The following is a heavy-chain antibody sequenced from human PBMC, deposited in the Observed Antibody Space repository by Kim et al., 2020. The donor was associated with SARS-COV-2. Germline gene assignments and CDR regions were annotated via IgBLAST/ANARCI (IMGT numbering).Heavy chain of an antibody. Sequence: GGSLRLSCAASGFTFSSYAMSWVRQAPGKGLEWVSAISGSGGSTYYADSVKGRFTISRDNSKNTLYLQMNSLRAEDTAVYYCAKARPTMIVVVITTGYYYGMDVWGQGTTVTVSS. CDR2: ISGSGGST. D-gene: IGHD3-22*01. CDR3: AKARPTMIVVVITTGYYYGMDV. J-gene: IGHJ6*02. CDR1: GFTFSSYA. V-gene: IGHV3-23*01.